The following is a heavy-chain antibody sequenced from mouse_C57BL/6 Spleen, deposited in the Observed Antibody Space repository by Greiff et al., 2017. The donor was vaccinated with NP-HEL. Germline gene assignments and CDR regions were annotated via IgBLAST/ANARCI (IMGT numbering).Heavy chain of an antibody. D-gene: IGHD1-1*01. CDR3: ARENGSSYSHWYVDV. CDR2: INPSNGGT. Sequence: VQLQQPGTELVKPGASVKLSCKASSYTFTSYWMHWVKQRPGQGLEWIGNINPSNGGTNYNEKFKSKATLTVDKSSSTAYMQLSSLTSEDSAVYYCARENGSSYSHWYVDVWGTGTTVTVSS. J-gene: IGHJ1*03. CDR1: SYTFTSYW. V-gene: IGHV1-53*01.